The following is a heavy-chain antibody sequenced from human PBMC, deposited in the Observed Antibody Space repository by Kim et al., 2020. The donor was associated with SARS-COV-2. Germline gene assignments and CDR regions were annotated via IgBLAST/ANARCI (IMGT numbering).Heavy chain of an antibody. CDR2: INYSGSS. CDR1: GGSISSYH. D-gene: IGHD6-19*01. V-gene: IGHV4-59*01. Sequence: SETLSLTCTVSGGSISSYHMRWIRQPPGKGLEWVGHINYSGSSNYSPSLKSRVSILVYTSKNQFSLRLSSVTAADTAVYFFARVSTVYRGGWYFFDLWG. J-gene: IGHJ3*01. CDR3: ARVSTVYRGGWYFFDL.